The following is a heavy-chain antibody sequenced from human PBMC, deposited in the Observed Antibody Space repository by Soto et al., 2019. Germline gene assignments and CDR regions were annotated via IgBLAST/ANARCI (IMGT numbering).Heavy chain of an antibody. J-gene: IGHJ4*02. D-gene: IGHD3-22*01. Sequence: TLSLTCTVSGGSITSDYSCWSWIRQPPGEGLEWIGHIFDSGTTYTNPSLRSQVAISLDTSKNHFSLTLSSVTAADTAVYYCARGSYYYDSSGYYHYWGQGTLVTVSS. CDR3: ARGSYYYDSSGYYHY. CDR2: IFDSGTT. V-gene: IGHV4-30-4*01. CDR1: GGSITSDYSC.